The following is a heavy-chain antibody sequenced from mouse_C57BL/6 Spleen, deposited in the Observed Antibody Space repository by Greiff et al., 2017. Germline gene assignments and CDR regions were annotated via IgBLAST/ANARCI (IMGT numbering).Heavy chain of an antibody. Sequence: EVQLQQSGAELVRPGASVKLSCTASGFNIKDDYMHWVKQRPEQGLEWIGWIDPANGDTEYASKFQGKATITADTSSNTAYLQLSSLTSEDTAVYYCTTLRGYAMDYWGQGTSVTVSS. D-gene: IGHD1-1*01. CDR1: GFNIKDDY. CDR2: IDPANGDT. CDR3: TTLRGYAMDY. V-gene: IGHV14-4*01. J-gene: IGHJ4*01.